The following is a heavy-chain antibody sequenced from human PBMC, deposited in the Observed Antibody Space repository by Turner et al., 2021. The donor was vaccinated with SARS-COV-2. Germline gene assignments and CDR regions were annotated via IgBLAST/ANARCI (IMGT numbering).Heavy chain of an antibody. CDR1: GGNFKNYG. V-gene: IGHV1-69*04. D-gene: IGHD1-26*01. J-gene: IGHJ6*03. Sequence: QVQLVQSGAEVKKPGSSVKVSCTASGGNFKNYGFNWVRQAPGQGLEWMGRIIPGLDMSEYEQKFQGRVTIIADKSTNTAYMELTSLRSEDTATYYCARVGVGATEYMDVWGKGTTVTVSS. CDR3: ARVGVGATEYMDV. CDR2: IIPGLDMS.